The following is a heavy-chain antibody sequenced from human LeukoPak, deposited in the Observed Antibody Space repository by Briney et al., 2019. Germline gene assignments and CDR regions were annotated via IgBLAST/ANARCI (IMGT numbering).Heavy chain of an antibody. Sequence: SVTVSRMACGGSFRTYAISWVRQAPGQGIEWMGWIIRIFGSATYSQKFQGRVTITADKSTSPAYVELSSLSSEDTAMYYCAREGRDAYDFDSWGRGTLVTVSS. CDR3: AREGRDAYDFDS. D-gene: IGHD5-24*01. CDR2: IIRIFGSA. CDR1: GGSFRTYA. J-gene: IGHJ5*01. V-gene: IGHV1-69*06.